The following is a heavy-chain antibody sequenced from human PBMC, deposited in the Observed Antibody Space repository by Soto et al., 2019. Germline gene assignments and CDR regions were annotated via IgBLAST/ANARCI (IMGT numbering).Heavy chain of an antibody. Sequence: QVQLQESGPGLVEPSETLSLNCTVSGGSVSNGSYYWSWIRQPPGKGLEWIGYLYYIGSTNYNPHLRSLDTIPVDTAKNQFDLELSSVTAADTAVYYCARGIDGWYQGRYYYGMDVWGQGTTVTVYS. V-gene: IGHV4-61*01. J-gene: IGHJ6*02. CDR1: GGSVSNGSYY. D-gene: IGHD6-19*01. CDR2: LYYIGST. CDR3: ARGIDGWYQGRYYYGMDV.